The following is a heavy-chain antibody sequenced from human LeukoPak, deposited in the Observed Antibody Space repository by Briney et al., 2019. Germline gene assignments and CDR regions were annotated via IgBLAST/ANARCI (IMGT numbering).Heavy chain of an antibody. D-gene: IGHD3-3*01. CDR3: ARAFTYYDFPGPELAPSKYYYYMDV. V-gene: IGHV4-61*02. Sequence: SETLSLTCTVSGGSISSGGYYWSWIRQPAGKGLEWIGRMYTSGNTNYNPSLKSRATISVDTSKNQFSPELSSVTAADTAVYYCARAFTYYDFPGPELAPSKYYYYMDVWGKGTTVTVSS. J-gene: IGHJ6*03. CDR2: MYTSGNT. CDR1: GGSISSGGYY.